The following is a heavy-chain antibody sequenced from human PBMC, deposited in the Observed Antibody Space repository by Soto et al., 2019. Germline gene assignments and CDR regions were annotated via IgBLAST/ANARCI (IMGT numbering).Heavy chain of an antibody. CDR2: ISSSSSYI. D-gene: IGHD5-18*01. CDR3: ARDRRGRGDTAMVNWFDP. V-gene: IGHV3-21*01. CDR1: GFTFSSYS. J-gene: IGHJ5*02. Sequence: EVQLVESGGGLVKPGGSLRLSCAASGFTFSSYSMNWVRQAPGKGLEWVSSISSSSSYIYYADSVKGRFTISRDNAKNSLYLQINSLRAEDTAVYYCARDRRGRGDTAMVNWFDPGGQGTLVTVSS.